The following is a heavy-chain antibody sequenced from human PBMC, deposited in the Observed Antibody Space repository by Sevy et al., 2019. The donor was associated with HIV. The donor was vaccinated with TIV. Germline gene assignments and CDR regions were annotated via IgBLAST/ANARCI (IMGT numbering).Heavy chain of an antibody. J-gene: IGHJ4*02. D-gene: IGHD2-15*01. V-gene: IGHV3-21*01. CDR1: GFTFSKYP. CDR2: ISSSSNYI. CDR3: VRDGGCSSSSCFLYFDY. Sequence: GGSLRLSCVVSGFTFSKYPMNWVRQAPGKGLEWVSSISSSSNYIYYGDSVKGRFTSSRDKAKNSLYLQMNSLRADDTAVYYCVRDGGCSSSSCFLYFDYWGQGILVTVSS.